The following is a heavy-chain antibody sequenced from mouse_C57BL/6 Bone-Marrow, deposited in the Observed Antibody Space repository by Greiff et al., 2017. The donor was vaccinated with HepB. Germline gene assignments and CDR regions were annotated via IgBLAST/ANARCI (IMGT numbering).Heavy chain of an antibody. CDR1: GFTFSNYW. Sequence: EVMLVESGGGLVQPGGSMKLSCVASGFTFSNYWMNWVRQSPEKGLEWVAQIRLKSDNYATHYAVSVKGRFTISRDDSKSSVYLQMNNLRPEDTGIYYCLSLITTVVGFDYWGQGTTLTVSS. CDR3: LSLITTVVGFDY. V-gene: IGHV6-3*01. D-gene: IGHD1-1*01. J-gene: IGHJ2*01. CDR2: IRLKSDNYAT.